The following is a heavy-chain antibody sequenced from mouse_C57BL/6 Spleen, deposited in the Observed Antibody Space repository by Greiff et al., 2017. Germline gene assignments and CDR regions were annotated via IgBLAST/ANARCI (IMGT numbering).Heavy chain of an antibody. J-gene: IGHJ2*01. V-gene: IGHV1-76*01. CDR2: IYPGSGNT. D-gene: IGHD4-1*01. CDR3: AKLGY. Sequence: VQLQQSGAELVRPGASVKLSRKASGYTFTDYYINWVKQRPGQGLEWIARIYPGSGNTYYNEKFKGKATLTAEKSSSTAYMQRSSLTSEDSAVYICAKLGYWGQGTTLTVSS. CDR1: GYTFTDYY.